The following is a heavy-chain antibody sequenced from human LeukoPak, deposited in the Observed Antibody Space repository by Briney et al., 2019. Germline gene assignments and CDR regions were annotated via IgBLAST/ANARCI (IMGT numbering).Heavy chain of an antibody. CDR3: ARVGSSGWYYFDY. CDR2: ITYDGYYK. CDR1: GFTFTSYG. D-gene: IGHD6-19*01. Sequence: GWSLRLSSAASGFTFTSYGMHWVRQAPGKGLEWVALITYDGYYKYYSDSVKGRFTTSSDTSKNTMYLQMNSLRAEDTAVYYCARVGSSGWYYFDYWGQGTLVTVSS. J-gene: IGHJ4*02. V-gene: IGHV3-30*03.